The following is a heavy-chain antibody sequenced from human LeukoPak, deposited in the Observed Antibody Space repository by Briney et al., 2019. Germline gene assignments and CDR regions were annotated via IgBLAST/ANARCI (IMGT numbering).Heavy chain of an antibody. D-gene: IGHD1-26*01. V-gene: IGHV3-20*04. Sequence: PGGSLRLSCAASGFTFDDYGMSWVRQAPGKGLEWVSGINWNGGSTGYADSVKGRFTISRDNAKNSLYLQMNSLRVEDTAVYYCARDLGATIFDFDYWGQGTLVTASS. CDR3: ARDLGATIFDFDY. CDR2: INWNGGST. J-gene: IGHJ4*02. CDR1: GFTFDDYG.